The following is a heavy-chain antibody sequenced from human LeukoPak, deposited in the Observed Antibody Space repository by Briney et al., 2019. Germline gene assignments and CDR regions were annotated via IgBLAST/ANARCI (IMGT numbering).Heavy chain of an antibody. V-gene: IGHV3-7*03. CDR3: AKESIIAVAGLDY. CDR2: IKKDGSEM. Sequence: GGSLRLSCEASGLIFSSYWMSWVSQAPGKGLEWVANIKKDGSEMYYVDSVKGRFTISRDNAKNSLYLQMNSLRAEDTALYYCAKESIIAVAGLDYWGQGTLVTVSS. D-gene: IGHD6-19*01. CDR1: GLIFSSYW. J-gene: IGHJ4*02.